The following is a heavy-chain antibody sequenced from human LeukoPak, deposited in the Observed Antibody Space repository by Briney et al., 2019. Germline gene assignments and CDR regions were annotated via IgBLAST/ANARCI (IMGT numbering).Heavy chain of an antibody. V-gene: IGHV1-2*02. CDR3: ARDVVVVVGASRSNFFFYMDL. Sequence: GASVKVSCKGSGYTFTGDYMHWVRKAPGQGLERMGGINPNSGGTIYAQKFQGRVAMTRETSISTAYMELSSLRSDDTAIYSCARDVVVVVGASRSNFFFYMDLWGKGTTVSVSS. J-gene: IGHJ6*03. CDR2: INPNSGGT. D-gene: IGHD2-15*01. CDR1: GYTFTGDY.